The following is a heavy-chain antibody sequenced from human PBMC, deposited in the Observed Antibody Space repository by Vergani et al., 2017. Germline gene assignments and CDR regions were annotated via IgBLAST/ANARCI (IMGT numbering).Heavy chain of an antibody. CDR3: ARGAVGLRHPSYYYYYMDV. D-gene: IGHD5/OR15-5a*01. CDR1: GGTFSSYA. J-gene: IGHJ6*03. CDR2: IITIFGTA. Sequence: QVQLVQSGAEVKKPGSSVKVSCKASGGTFSSYAISWVRQAPGQGLEWMGGIITIFGTANYAQKLQGRVTITADESTSTAYMELSSLRSADTAVYYCARGAVGLRHPSYYYYYMDVWGKGTTVTVSS. V-gene: IGHV1-69*01.